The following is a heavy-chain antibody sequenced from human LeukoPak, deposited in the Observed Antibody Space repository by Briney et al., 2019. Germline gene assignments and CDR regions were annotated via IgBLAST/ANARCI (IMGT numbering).Heavy chain of an antibody. Sequence: PGESLRPSGAAPGVSNNSCARCWLRQSTKKGPQWVSGVSDDGNSRYYADSLKGRFTTSRDTSANTVYLQMNNLADEDTAVYYCVKEGEGHSYAPKTGPPTWGQGTLVTVSS. V-gene: IGHV3-23*01. J-gene: IGHJ5*02. D-gene: IGHD5-18*01. CDR1: GVSNNSCA. CDR2: VSDDGNSR. CDR3: VKEGEGHSYAPKTGPPT.